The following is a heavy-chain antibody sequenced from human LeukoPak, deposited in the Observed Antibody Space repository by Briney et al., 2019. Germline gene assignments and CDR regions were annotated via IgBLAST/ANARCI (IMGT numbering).Heavy chain of an antibody. J-gene: IGHJ4*02. CDR1: GGSISTYD. Sequence: SETLSLTCTVSGGSISTYDWSWIRQPPGKEPEWIGNISVREGATYNPSLKSRVSMSIDTSKTHFSLKLNSVTAADTAVYYCARLPSHWGQGTLVTVSS. V-gene: IGHV4-59*08. CDR3: ARLPSH. CDR2: ISVREGA.